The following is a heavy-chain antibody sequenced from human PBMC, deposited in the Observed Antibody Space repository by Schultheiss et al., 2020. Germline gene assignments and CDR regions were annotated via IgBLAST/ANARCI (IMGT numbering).Heavy chain of an antibody. CDR1: GGSFSGYY. Sequence: SATLSLTCAVYGGSFSGYYWSWIRQPPGKGLEWIGEINHSGSTNYNPSLKSRITMSIDTSKNQFSLKLSSVTAADTAVYYCARASRDGYWFRAFDIWGQGTMVTVAS. CDR2: INHSGST. J-gene: IGHJ3*02. D-gene: IGHD5-24*01. V-gene: IGHV4-34*10. CDR3: ARASRDGYWFRAFDI.